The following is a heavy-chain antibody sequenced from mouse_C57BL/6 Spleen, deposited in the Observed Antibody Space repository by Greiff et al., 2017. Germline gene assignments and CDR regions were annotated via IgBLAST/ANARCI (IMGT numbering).Heavy chain of an antibody. D-gene: IGHD4-1*01. CDR1: GYSITSDY. CDR3: AGGLGRHLAY. J-gene: IGHJ3*01. V-gene: IGHV3-8*01. Sequence: EVKLMESGPGLAKPSQTLSLTCSVSGYSITSDYWNWIRKFPGHKLEYMGYISYSGSASYNPSLKSRISITRETSKNQYYLPLKSVTIEDTATNYFAGGLGRHLAYWGQGTLVTVSA. CDR2: ISYSGSA.